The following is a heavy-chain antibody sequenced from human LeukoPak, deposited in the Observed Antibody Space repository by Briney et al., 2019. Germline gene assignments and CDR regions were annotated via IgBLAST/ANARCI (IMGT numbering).Heavy chain of an antibody. J-gene: IGHJ4*02. D-gene: IGHD3-22*01. V-gene: IGHV4-61*01. CDR1: GGSVNSVSYY. CDR3: VTYYFDSSGPKKNY. Sequence: SETLSLTCTVSGGSVNSVSYYWSWIRQPLGKGLEWIGYISYRGSTNYNPSLKSRVTISVDTSKKQFSLKLSSVTAADTAVYYCVTYYFDSSGPKKNYWGQGTLVTVSS. CDR2: ISYRGST.